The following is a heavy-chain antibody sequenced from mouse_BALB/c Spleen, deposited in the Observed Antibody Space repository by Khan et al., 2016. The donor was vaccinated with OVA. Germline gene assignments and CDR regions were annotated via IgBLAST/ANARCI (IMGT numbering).Heavy chain of an antibody. Sequence: EVQLQESGPGLVKPSQSLSLTCTVTGYSITSGYGRNWIRQFPGNKLEWMGYISYSGSTNYNPSLKSRISITRDTTKNQFYLQLNSVTTEDTGTYYCSRTARIKYWGQGTTLTVSS. CDR3: SRTARIKY. D-gene: IGHD1-2*01. CDR1: GYSITSGYG. J-gene: IGHJ2*01. CDR2: ISYSGST. V-gene: IGHV3-2*02.